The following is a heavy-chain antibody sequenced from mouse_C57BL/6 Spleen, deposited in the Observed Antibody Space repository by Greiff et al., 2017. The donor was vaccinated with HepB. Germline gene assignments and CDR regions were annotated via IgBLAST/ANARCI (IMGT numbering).Heavy chain of an antibody. CDR2: ISDGGSYT. V-gene: IGHV5-4*01. J-gene: IGHJ3*01. D-gene: IGHD2-1*01. Sequence: EVQLVESGGGLVKPGGSLKLSCAASGFTFSSYAMSWVRQTPEKRLEWVATISDGGSYTYYPDNVKGRFTISRDTAKNNLYLQMSHLKSEDTAVYYCARDRGGNYGGFDYWGQGTLVTVSA. CDR1: GFTFSSYA. CDR3: ARDRGGNYGGFDY.